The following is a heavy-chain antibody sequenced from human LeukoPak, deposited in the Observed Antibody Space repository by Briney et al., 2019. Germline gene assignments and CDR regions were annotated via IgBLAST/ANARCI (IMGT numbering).Heavy chain of an antibody. CDR3: AIAYRNYGSGSYYNGFDP. D-gene: IGHD3-10*01. V-gene: IGHV1-2*06. CDR1: GYTFTGHY. Sequence: ASVKVSWKASGYTFTGHYMHWVRQAPGQGLEWMGRIKPNSGGTNYAQKFQGRVNMARDTCISTAYMELSRLRSDDTAVYYCAIAYRNYGSGSYYNGFDPWGQGTLVTVSS. CDR2: IKPNSGGT. J-gene: IGHJ5*02.